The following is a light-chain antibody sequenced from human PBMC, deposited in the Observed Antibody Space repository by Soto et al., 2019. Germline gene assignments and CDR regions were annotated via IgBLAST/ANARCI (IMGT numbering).Light chain of an antibody. Sequence: QSALTQPASVSGSPGQSITIACTGTSSDVGGYNYVSWYQHHPGKAPKVMIYEVSNRPSGVSNRFSGSESGNTASLTISGLQAEDEADYYCSSYTSTSSWVFGGWTKVTVL. J-gene: IGLJ3*02. CDR1: SSDVGGYNY. V-gene: IGLV2-14*01. CDR3: SSYTSTSSWV. CDR2: EVS.